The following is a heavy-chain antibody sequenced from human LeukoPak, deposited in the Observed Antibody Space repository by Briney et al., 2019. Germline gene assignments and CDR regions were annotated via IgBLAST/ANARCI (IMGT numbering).Heavy chain of an antibody. J-gene: IGHJ3*02. Sequence: KPSETLSLTCAVYGGSFSGYYWSWIRQPPGKGLEWIGEINHSGSTNYNPSLKSRVTISVDTSKNKLSLKLSSVTAADTAVYCCARDSLYDSGGYSDAFDTWGQGAMVTVSS. CDR3: ARDSLYDSGGYSDAFDT. V-gene: IGHV4-34*01. D-gene: IGHD3-22*01. CDR2: INHSGST. CDR1: GGSFSGYY.